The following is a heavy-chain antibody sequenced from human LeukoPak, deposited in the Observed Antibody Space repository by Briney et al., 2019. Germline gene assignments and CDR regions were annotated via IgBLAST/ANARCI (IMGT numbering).Heavy chain of an antibody. Sequence: SSETLSLTCAVYGGSFSGYYWSWIRQPPGKGLEWIGEINHSGSTNYNPSLKSRVTISVDTSKNQFSLKLSSVTAADTAVYYCARTGSGTYYNVLDYWGQGTLVTVSS. CDR2: INHSGST. CDR3: ARTGSGTYYNVLDY. J-gene: IGHJ4*02. CDR1: GGSFSGYY. V-gene: IGHV4-34*01. D-gene: IGHD3-10*01.